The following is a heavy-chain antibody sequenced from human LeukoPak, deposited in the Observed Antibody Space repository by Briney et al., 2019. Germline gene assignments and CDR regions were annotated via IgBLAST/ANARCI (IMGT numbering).Heavy chain of an antibody. V-gene: IGHV3-30-3*01. Sequence: PGGSLRLSCAASGFTFSSYAMHWVRQAPGKGLEWVAVISYDGSNKYYADSVKGRFTISRDNSKNTLYLQMNSLRAEDTAVYYCARDGFTMIVVVSNFDYWGQGTLVTVSS. CDR3: ARDGFTMIVVVSNFDY. J-gene: IGHJ4*02. D-gene: IGHD3-22*01. CDR2: ISYDGSNK. CDR1: GFTFSSYA.